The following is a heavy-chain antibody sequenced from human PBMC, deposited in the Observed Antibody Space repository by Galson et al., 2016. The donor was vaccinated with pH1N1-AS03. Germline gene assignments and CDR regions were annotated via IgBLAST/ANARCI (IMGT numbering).Heavy chain of an antibody. J-gene: IGHJ4*02. Sequence: SVKVSSKASGGNFRTHPISWVRQAPGQGLEWMGGIMPVFGPAKYAQKFQGRVTISADESTSTAYMELNNLRPEDTAVYYCATDHYETSDFRGAWDYWGQGTPVTVSS. CDR2: IMPVFGPA. CDR3: ATDHYETSDFRGAWDY. D-gene: IGHD3-22*01. V-gene: IGHV1-69*13. CDR1: GGNFRTHP.